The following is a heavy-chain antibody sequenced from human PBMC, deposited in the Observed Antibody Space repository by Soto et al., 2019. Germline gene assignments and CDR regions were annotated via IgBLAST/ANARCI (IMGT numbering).Heavy chain of an antibody. Sequence: GGSLRLSCAASGFTFSSYGMHWVRQAPGKGLEWVAVISYDGSNKYYADSVKGRFTISRDNSKNTLYLQMNSLRAEDTAVYYCAKEGYSSRWYLGYGMDVWAQGTTVTVSS. CDR2: ISYDGSNK. CDR3: AKEGYSSRWYLGYGMDV. CDR1: GFTFSSYG. J-gene: IGHJ6*02. D-gene: IGHD6-13*01. V-gene: IGHV3-30*18.